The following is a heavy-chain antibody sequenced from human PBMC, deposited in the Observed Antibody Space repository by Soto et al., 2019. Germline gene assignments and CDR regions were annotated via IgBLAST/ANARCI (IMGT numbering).Heavy chain of an antibody. CDR1: GYTFTSYG. V-gene: IGHV1-18*01. Sequence: QVPLVQSGAEVKKPGASVKVSCKASGYTFTSYGISWVRQAPGQGLEWMGWISAYNGNTNYAQKLQGRVTMTTDTSTSTAYMELRSLRSDDTAVYYCARDPLYCSGGSCYSGAFDIWGQGTMVTVSS. D-gene: IGHD2-15*01. J-gene: IGHJ3*02. CDR2: ISAYNGNT. CDR3: ARDPLYCSGGSCYSGAFDI.